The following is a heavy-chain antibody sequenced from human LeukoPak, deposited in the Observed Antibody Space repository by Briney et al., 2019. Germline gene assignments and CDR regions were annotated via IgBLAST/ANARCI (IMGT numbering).Heavy chain of an antibody. CDR3: ARGLAYSGSYALDY. D-gene: IGHD1-26*01. CDR2: ISGSDTST. Sequence: GGSLRLSCVVSGFTFSSYAMGWVRQAPGKGLEWVSVISGSDTSTFYADSVKGRFTISRDNSKNTLYLQMNSLRAEDTAMYYCARGLAYSGSYALDYWGQGTLVTVSS. J-gene: IGHJ4*02. CDR1: GFTFSSYA. V-gene: IGHV3-23*01.